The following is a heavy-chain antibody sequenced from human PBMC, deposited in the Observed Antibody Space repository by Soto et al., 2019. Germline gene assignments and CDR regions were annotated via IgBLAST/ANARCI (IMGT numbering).Heavy chain of an antibody. Sequence: ASVKVSCKASGYTFTSYGISWVRQAPGQGLEWMGWISTYNDNTNYAQKVQGRVTMTTDTSTSTAYMELRSLTSDDTAVYYCARDRRGYSYADFDYWGQGTLVTVSS. D-gene: IGHD5-18*01. CDR3: ARDRRGYSYADFDY. CDR1: GYTFTSYG. V-gene: IGHV1-18*01. CDR2: ISTYNDNT. J-gene: IGHJ4*02.